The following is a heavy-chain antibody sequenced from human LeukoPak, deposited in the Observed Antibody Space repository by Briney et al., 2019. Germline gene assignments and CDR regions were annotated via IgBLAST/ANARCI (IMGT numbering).Heavy chain of an antibody. CDR3: ARPLSQFLGFDF. Sequence: SQTLSLTCTVSGGSISSGDYYWSWIRQPPGKGLEWIGYIYNSESTYYSPSLKSRVTISVDTSKNQFSLKLSSVTAADTAVYYCARPLSQFLGFDFWGQGTMVTVSS. D-gene: IGHD2/OR15-2a*01. CDR2: IYNSEST. V-gene: IGHV4-30-4*01. J-gene: IGHJ3*01. CDR1: GGSISSGDYY.